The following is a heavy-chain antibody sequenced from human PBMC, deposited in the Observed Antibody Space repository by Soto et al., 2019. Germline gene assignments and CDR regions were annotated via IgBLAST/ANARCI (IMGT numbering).Heavy chain of an antibody. CDR2: IIPIFGTA. CDR1: GGTFSSYA. Sequence: SVKVSCKASGGTFSSYAISWVRQAPGQGLEWMGGIIPIFGTANYAQKFQGRVTITADKSTSTAYMELSSLRSEDTAVYYCARRGEGRDGYNGDIWGQGTMVTVSS. J-gene: IGHJ3*02. CDR3: ARRGEGRDGYNGDI. V-gene: IGHV1-69*06. D-gene: IGHD5-12*01.